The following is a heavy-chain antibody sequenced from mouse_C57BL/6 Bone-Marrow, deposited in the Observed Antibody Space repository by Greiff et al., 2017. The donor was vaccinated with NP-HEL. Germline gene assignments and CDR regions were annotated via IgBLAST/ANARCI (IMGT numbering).Heavy chain of an antibody. CDR1: GYTFTSYL. Sequence: QVQLQQPGAELVKPGASVKLSCKASGYTFTSYLMHWVKQRPGRGLEWIGMIDPNSGGTKYNEKFKSKATLTVDKPSSTAYMQLNSLTSEDSAVYYCARYDYGSSSFDYWGQGTTLTVSS. D-gene: IGHD1-1*01. V-gene: IGHV1-72*01. CDR2: IDPNSGGT. J-gene: IGHJ2*01. CDR3: ARYDYGSSSFDY.